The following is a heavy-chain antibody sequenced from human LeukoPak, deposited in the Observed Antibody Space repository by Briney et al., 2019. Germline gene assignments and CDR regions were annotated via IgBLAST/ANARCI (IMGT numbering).Heavy chain of an antibody. J-gene: IGHJ4*02. D-gene: IGHD1-26*01. V-gene: IGHV3-64*01. CDR1: GFSFSTYA. CDR3: ARGRKSGTYKYYFDY. Sequence: GGSLRLSCAGSGFSFSTYALHWVRQAPGKGLEYVSGISSNGGYIYYSNSVKGRFTISRDNSKNTVYLQMSSLRAEDMAVYYCARGRKSGTYKYYFDYWGRGTLVTVSS. CDR2: ISSNGGYI.